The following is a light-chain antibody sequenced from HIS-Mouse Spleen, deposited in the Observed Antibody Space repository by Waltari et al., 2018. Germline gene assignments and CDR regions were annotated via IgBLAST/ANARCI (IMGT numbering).Light chain of an antibody. CDR1: ALPKKY. CDR3: YSTDSSGNHRRV. V-gene: IGLV3-10*01. Sequence: SYELTQPPSVSVSPGQTARITCPGDALPKKYDYWYQHKSGQAPVLVIYEDSKRPPGVTERFAGSSSGTMATLTISGAQVEDEADYYCYSTDSSGNHRRVFGGGTKLTVL. J-gene: IGLJ3*02. CDR2: EDS.